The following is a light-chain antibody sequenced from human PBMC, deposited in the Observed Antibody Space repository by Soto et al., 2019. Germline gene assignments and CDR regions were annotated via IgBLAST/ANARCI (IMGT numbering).Light chain of an antibody. CDR3: QQYASGRT. CDR1: QRVSSSY. CDR2: AAG. J-gene: IGKJ2*01. Sequence: EIVLTQSPGTLSLSPGERATFSCRASQRVSSSYLAWYQQKPGQAPRLLIYAAGSRATGIPDRFSGSGSGTDFSLTISRLEPEDFALYYCQQYASGRTFGQGTKLEIK. V-gene: IGKV3-20*01.